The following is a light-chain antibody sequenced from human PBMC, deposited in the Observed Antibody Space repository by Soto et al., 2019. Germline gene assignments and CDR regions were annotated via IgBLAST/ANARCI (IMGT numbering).Light chain of an antibody. Sequence: DIQMTQSPSTLSASVGDRVTITCRASQSINRRLAWYQQKPGKAPKLLIYDASSLESGVPSRFSGSGSGTEFTLTISSLQPDDFATYYCQQYNTYPWTFGQGTKVDIK. CDR3: QQYNTYPWT. J-gene: IGKJ1*01. CDR2: DAS. V-gene: IGKV1-5*01. CDR1: QSINRR.